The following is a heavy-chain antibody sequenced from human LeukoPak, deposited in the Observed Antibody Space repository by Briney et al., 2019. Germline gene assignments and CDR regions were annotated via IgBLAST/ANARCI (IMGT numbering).Heavy chain of an antibody. D-gene: IGHD2-21*01. CDR3: ASTSVGYYAFDI. CDR1: GGSIKTSRYY. J-gene: IGHJ3*02. CDR2: VYYSGGT. V-gene: IGHV4-31*11. Sequence: SETLSLPCAVSGGSIKTSRYYWGWIRQHPGNLEWIGFVYYSGGTYYNPSLKSRVTISVDTSKNQFSLKLSSVTAADTAVYYCASTSVGYYAFDIWGQGTMVTVSS.